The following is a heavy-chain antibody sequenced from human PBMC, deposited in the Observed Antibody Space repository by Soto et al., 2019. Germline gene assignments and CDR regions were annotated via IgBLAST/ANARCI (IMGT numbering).Heavy chain of an antibody. Sequence: PSGTLSLTCTASGGSISSSSYYWGWIRQPPGKGLEWIGSIYYNENTYCNPSLKSRVTMSLDTSKNHFSLRLSSVTAADTAVYYCARRTNYYASGFDYWGQGTLVTVSS. CDR1: GGSISSSSYY. D-gene: IGHD3-10*01. CDR3: ARRTNYYASGFDY. CDR2: IYYNENT. J-gene: IGHJ4*02. V-gene: IGHV4-39*02.